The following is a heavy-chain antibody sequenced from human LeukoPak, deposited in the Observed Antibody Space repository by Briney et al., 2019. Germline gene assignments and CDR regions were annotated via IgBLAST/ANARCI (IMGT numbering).Heavy chain of an antibody. D-gene: IGHD3-9*01. CDR2: IYHSGST. CDR1: GYSISSGYC. Sequence: SETLSLTCAVSGYSISSGYCWGWIRQPPGKGLEWIGSIYHSGSTYYNPSLKIRVTISVDTSKNQFSLKLGSVTAADTAVYYCARRSKTYYDILTGYRSYYYYMDVWGKGTTVTVSS. J-gene: IGHJ6*03. CDR3: ARRSKTYYDILTGYRSYYYYMDV. V-gene: IGHV4-38-2*01.